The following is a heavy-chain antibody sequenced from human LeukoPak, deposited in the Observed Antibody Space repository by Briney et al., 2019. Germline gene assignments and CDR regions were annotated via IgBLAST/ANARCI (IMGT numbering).Heavy chain of an antibody. J-gene: IGHJ3*02. D-gene: IGHD6-13*01. CDR1: GFIFSSYT. Sequence: GGSLRLSCAASGFIFSSYTIHWVRQAPGKGLEWVAIISSDGNDKNYAESVKGRFTISRDNSKKTVLLQMNSLRPEDTAVYYCARGGYSSSWPDAFDIWGQGTMVTVSS. CDR2: ISSDGNDK. V-gene: IGHV3-30*04. CDR3: ARGGYSSSWPDAFDI.